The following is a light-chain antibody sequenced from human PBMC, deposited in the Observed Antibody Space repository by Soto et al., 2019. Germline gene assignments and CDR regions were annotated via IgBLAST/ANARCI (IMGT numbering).Light chain of an antibody. Sequence: IVLTLSPLSLPVNPGEPAYISCRSSQSLLHSNGHNYLDWYVQKPGQFXQVXIYLGSHRASGVPDRFSGSGSGTDFTMKISRVQAEDGGIYYCMQALQTPWTFGQGTKVDIK. V-gene: IGKV2-28*01. J-gene: IGKJ1*01. CDR1: QSLLHSNGHNY. CDR2: LGS. CDR3: MQALQTPWT.